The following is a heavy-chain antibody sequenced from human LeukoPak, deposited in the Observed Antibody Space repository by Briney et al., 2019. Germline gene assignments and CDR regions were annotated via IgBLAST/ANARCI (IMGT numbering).Heavy chain of an antibody. CDR2: IYHGGST. D-gene: IGHD3-9*01. Sequence: SQTLSLTCAVSGGSISSGGYSWSWIRQPPGKGLEWIGCIYHGGSTHYNPSLKSRVTISVDRPKNQFSLKLRSVTAADTAVYYCAREYYDILTGSTWFDPWGQGTLVTVSS. J-gene: IGHJ5*02. CDR3: AREYYDILTGSTWFDP. V-gene: IGHV4-30-2*01. CDR1: GGSISSGGYS.